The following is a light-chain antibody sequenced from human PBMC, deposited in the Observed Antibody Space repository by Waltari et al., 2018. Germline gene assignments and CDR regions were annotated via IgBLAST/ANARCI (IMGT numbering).Light chain of an antibody. CDR3: SSFTSSTTGI. V-gene: IGLV2-14*01. CDR2: DVS. J-gene: IGLJ2*01. CDR1: SSDSGGYNY. Sequence: SALTQPDSVSGSPGQSITIPCSGTSSDSGGYNYVPWYQQHPGEATKVIIYDVSNRPSGVSNRFSGSKSGSSASLTISGLQAEDEADYYCSSFTSSTTGIFGGGTKLTVL.